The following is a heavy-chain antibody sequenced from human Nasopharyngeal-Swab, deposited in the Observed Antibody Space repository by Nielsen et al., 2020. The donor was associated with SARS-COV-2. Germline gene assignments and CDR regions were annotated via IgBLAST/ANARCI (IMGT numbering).Heavy chain of an antibody. D-gene: IGHD3-16*01. V-gene: IGHV3-7*05. CDR3: ARDYTRFDY. Sequence: GGSLRLSCAASGFTFSSYGMSWVRQAPGKGLEWVAYIKEDGSEKYFVDSVKGRFTISRDNAKNSLYLQMNSLRAEDTAVYYCARDYTRFDYWGQGTLVTVSS. CDR1: GFTFSSYG. CDR2: IKEDGSEK. J-gene: IGHJ4*02.